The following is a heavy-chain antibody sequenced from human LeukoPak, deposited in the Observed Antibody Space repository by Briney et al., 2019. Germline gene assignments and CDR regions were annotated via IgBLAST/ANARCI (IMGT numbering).Heavy chain of an antibody. D-gene: IGHD6-19*01. CDR2: IRSKVYGGTT. V-gene: IGHV3-49*03. Sequence: PGGSLRLSCRTSGFTFGDYALSWFRQAPGKGLEWVGFIRSKVYGGTTEYAASVKGRVIISRDDSESIAYLQMNSLKIEDTAMYYCSRVSISGSYGRFDALHIWSQGTMVTVSS. J-gene: IGHJ3*02. CDR3: SRVSISGSYGRFDALHI. CDR1: GFTFGDYA.